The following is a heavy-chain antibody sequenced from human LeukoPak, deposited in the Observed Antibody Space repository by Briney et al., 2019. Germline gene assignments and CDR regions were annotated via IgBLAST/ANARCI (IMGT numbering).Heavy chain of an antibody. J-gene: IGHJ4*02. CDR2: INPNSGGT. V-gene: IGHV1-2*02. CDR1: GYTFTGYY. CDR3: ARGSYYDSSGYSGVRLFDY. D-gene: IGHD3-22*01. Sequence: ASVKVSCKASGYTFTGYYMHWVRQAPGQGLEWMGWINPNSGGTNYAQNFQGRVTMTRDTSISTAYMDLSRLTSDDMAVYYCARGSYYDSSGYSGVRLFDYWGQGTLVTVSS.